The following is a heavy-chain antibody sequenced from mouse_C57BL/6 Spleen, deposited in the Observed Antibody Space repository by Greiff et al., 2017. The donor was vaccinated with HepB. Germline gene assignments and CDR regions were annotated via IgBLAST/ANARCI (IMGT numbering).Heavy chain of an antibody. CDR3: ARPRVTTKYVDY. CDR1: GFTFSDYG. V-gene: IGHV5-17*01. D-gene: IGHD2-2*01. CDR2: ISSGSSTI. J-gene: IGHJ2*01. Sequence: EVMLVESGGGLVKPGGSLKLSCAASGFTFSDYGMHWVRQAPEKGLEWVAYISSGSSTIYYADTVKGRFTISRDNAKNTLFLQMTSLRSEDTAMYYCARPRVTTKYVDYWGQGTTLTVSS.